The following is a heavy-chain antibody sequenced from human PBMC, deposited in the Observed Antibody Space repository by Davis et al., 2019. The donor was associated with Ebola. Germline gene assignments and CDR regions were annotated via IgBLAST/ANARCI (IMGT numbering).Heavy chain of an antibody. V-gene: IGHV3-23*01. CDR2: ISGNSHNI. CDR3: AKEELKVFDY. D-gene: IGHD3-10*01. CDR1: GFTVSSYA. J-gene: IGHJ4*02. Sequence: PGGSLRLSCAASGFTVSSYAMGWVRQAPGKGLEWVSTISGNSHNIHYADSVEGRFTISRDNSQNTLYLQMSSLRAEDTAIYYCAKEELKVFDYWGQGTLVTVSS.